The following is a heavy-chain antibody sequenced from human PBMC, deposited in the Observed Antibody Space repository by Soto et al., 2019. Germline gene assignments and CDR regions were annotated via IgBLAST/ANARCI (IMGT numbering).Heavy chain of an antibody. J-gene: IGHJ4*02. V-gene: IGHV4-30-4*01. CDR1: GGSISSGDYY. CDR3: ARANEEDRLLPHVYYFDD. CDR2: IYYSGST. Sequence: SETLSLTCTVSGGSISSGDYYWSWIRQPPGKGLEWIGYIYYSGSTYYNPSLKSRVTISVDTSKNQFSLKLSSVTAADTAVYYCARANEEDRLLPHVYYFDDWGQGTPVTVSS. D-gene: IGHD3-22*01.